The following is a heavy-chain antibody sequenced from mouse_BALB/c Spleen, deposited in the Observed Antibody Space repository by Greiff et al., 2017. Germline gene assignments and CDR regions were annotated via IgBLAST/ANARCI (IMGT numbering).Heavy chain of an antibody. CDR2: ISSGGST. Sequence: EVMLVESGGGLVKPGGSLKLSCAASGFTFSSYAMSWVRQTPEKRLEWVASISSGGSTYYPDSVKGRFTISRDNARNILYLQMSSLRSEDTAMYYCANAPTGYAMDYWGQGTSVTVSS. V-gene: IGHV5-6-5*01. CDR3: ANAPTGYAMDY. J-gene: IGHJ4*01. CDR1: GFTFSSYA.